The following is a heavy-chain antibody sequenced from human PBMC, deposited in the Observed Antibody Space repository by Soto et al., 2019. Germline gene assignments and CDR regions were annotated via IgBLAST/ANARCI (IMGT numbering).Heavy chain of an antibody. CDR1: GYTFTGYY. CDR3: VRGLRFLEWDNYGMDV. J-gene: IGHJ6*02. CDR2: INPNSGGT. Sequence: GASVKVSCKASGYTFTGYYMHWVRQAPGQGLEWMGWINPNSGGTNYAQKFQGWVTMTRDTSISTAYMELSRLRSDDTAVYYCVRGLRFLEWDNYGMDVWGQGTTVTVSS. V-gene: IGHV1-2*04. D-gene: IGHD3-3*01.